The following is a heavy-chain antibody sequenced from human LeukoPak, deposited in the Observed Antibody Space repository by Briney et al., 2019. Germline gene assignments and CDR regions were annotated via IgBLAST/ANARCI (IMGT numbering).Heavy chain of an antibody. V-gene: IGHV3-66*01. D-gene: IGHD6-13*01. CDR3: ARDAGGSSSSVYGLDA. CDR1: GSTVSNNY. CDR2: IYSGGNT. J-gene: IGHJ6*02. Sequence: GGSLRLSCAASGSTVSNNYMRWVRQAPGKGLEWVSLIYSGGNTYYADSVKGRFTISRDNSKNTLYLQMSSLRAEDTAVYYCARDAGGSSSSVYGLDAWGQGTTVTVSS.